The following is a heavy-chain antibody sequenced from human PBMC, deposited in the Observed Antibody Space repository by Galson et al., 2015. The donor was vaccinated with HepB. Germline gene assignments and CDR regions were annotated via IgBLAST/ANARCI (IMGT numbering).Heavy chain of an antibody. CDR3: ARHIVPAAMPMGDAFDI. CDR1: GYSFTSYW. CDR2: IDPSDSYT. J-gene: IGHJ3*02. V-gene: IGHV5-10-1*01. Sequence: QSGAEVKKPGESLRISCKGSGYSFTSYWISWVRQMPGKGLEWMGRIDPSDSYTNYSPSFQGHVTISADKSISTAYLQWSSLKASDTAMYYCARHIVPAAMPMGDAFDIWGQGTMVTVSS. D-gene: IGHD2-2*01.